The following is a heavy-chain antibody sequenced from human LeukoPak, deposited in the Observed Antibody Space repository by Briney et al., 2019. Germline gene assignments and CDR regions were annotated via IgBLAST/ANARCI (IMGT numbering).Heavy chain of an antibody. J-gene: IGHJ4*02. CDR3: ASMPGYSTGWYDY. V-gene: IGHV3-21*01. CDR2: ITASGSYI. Sequence: GGSLRLSCAASGFTFSSYTTNWVRQAPGRGLEWVASITASGSYIYYADSVKGRFTISRDNAKNSLYLQMNSLRAEDTAVYFCASMPGYSTGWYDYWGQGILVTVSS. CDR1: GFTFSSYT. D-gene: IGHD6-19*01.